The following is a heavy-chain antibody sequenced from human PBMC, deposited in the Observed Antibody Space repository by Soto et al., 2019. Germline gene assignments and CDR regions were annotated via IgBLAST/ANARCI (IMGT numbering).Heavy chain of an antibody. CDR2: INPNSGGT. V-gene: IGHV1-2*04. D-gene: IGHD3-10*01. J-gene: IGHJ6*02. CDR3: ARGKELLWFGDSFYYGMDV. CDR1: GYTFTGYY. Sequence: ASVKVSCKASGYTFTGYYMHWVRQAPGQGLEWMGWINPNSGGTNYAQKFQGWVTMTRDTPISTAYMELSRLRSDDTAVYYCARGKELLWFGDSFYYGMDVWGQGTTVTVS.